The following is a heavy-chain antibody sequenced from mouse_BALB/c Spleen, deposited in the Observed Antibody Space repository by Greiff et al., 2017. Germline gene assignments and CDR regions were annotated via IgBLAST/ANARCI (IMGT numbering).Heavy chain of an antibody. CDR2: IDPANGNT. V-gene: IGHV14-3*02. Sequence: EVQLVESGAELVKPGASVKLSCTASGFNIKDTYMHWVKQRPEQGLEWIGRIDPANGNTKYDPKFQGKATITADTSSNTAYLQLSSLTSEDTAVYYCARGPGGNYPYYAMDYWGQGTSVTVSS. D-gene: IGHD2-1*01. J-gene: IGHJ4*01. CDR1: GFNIKDTY. CDR3: ARGPGGNYPYYAMDY.